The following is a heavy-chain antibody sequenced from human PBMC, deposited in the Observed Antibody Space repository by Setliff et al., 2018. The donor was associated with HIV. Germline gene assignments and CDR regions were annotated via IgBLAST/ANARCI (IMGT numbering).Heavy chain of an antibody. CDR2: IHHSGIT. CDR1: GGSFSGYY. D-gene: IGHD6-19*01. J-gene: IGHJ4*02. V-gene: IGHV4-34*01. CDR3: ASPASGGSSGQYHY. Sequence: SETLSLTCAVYGGSFSGYYWGWIRQPPGKGLEWIGEIHHSGITNYNPSLKSRVTISIDTSKNQFSLKLSSVTAADTAVYYCASPASGGSSGQYHYWGQGTLVTVSS.